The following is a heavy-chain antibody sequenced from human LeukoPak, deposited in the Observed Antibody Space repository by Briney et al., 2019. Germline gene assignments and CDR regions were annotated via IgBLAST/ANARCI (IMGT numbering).Heavy chain of an antibody. CDR1: GGSISSYY. V-gene: IGHV4-59*01. J-gene: IGHJ4*02. CDR2: IYYSGST. D-gene: IGHD5-24*01. Sequence: SETLSLTCTVSGGSISSYYWSWIRQPPGKGLEWIGCIYYSGSTNYNPSLKSRVTISVDTSKNQFSLKLSSVTAADTAVYYCARGRWLQFKDWGQGTLVTVSS. CDR3: ARGRWLQFKD.